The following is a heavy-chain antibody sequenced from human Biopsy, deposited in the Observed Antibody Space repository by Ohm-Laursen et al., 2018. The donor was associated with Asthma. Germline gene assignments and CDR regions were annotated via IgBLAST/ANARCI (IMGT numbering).Heavy chain of an antibody. J-gene: IGHJ6*02. D-gene: IGHD5-12*01. CDR1: GYTFSSFG. CDR2: ISVYNGDT. Sequence: ASVKVSCKASGYTFSSFGISWVRQAPGQGLDWMGWISVYNGDTDYAQKLQGRVTMTTDTSTSTAYMELSSLSSEDTAAYYCARGYSGSDRIVYYYSGLEVWGQGTTVTVSS. CDR3: ARGYSGSDRIVYYYSGLEV. V-gene: IGHV1-18*01.